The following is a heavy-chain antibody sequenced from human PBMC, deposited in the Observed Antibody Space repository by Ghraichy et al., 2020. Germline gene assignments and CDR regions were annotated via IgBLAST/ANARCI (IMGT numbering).Heavy chain of an antibody. Sequence: SETLSLTCSVSGGSISSNYCCWIWQRPGTGLEWIGFIFYSETTNYNPVLTLQVTLSVYTSTNQFSLTVWPVNAADTAVYYCASNRGSSSYDYYGMDVWGQGTTVTVSS. V-gene: IGHV4-59*01. CDR3: ASNRGSSSYDYYGMDV. J-gene: IGHJ6*02. CDR2: IFYSETT. CDR1: GGSISSNY. D-gene: IGHD1-14*01.